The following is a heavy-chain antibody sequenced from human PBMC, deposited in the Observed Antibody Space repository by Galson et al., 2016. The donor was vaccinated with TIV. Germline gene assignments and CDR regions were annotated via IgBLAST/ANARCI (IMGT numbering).Heavy chain of an antibody. CDR3: AREGRDGYNPYFDY. CDR2: VSTTSSLI. CDR1: GFTFSIYN. J-gene: IGHJ4*02. D-gene: IGHD5-24*01. V-gene: IGHV3-48*01. Sequence: SLRLSCAASGFTFSIYNMSWVRQAPGKGLEWISYVSTTSSLIYYADSVRGRFTISRDNAKNSLYLQMNSLRADDTAVYYCAREGRDGYNPYFDYWGQGTLVTVSS.